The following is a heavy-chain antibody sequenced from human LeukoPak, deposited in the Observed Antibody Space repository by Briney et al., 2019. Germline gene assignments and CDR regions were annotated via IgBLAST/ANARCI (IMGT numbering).Heavy chain of an antibody. CDR3: ARHVGYSSTWYTWFDP. D-gene: IGHD6-13*01. J-gene: IGHJ5*02. CDR2: IYYSGST. Sequence: PSETLSLTCTVSGGSISSSSYYWGWIRQPPGKGLEWIGSIYYSGSTYYNPSLDSRVTLSVDTSKNQFSLRLISVTAADTAVYYCARHVGYSSTWYTWFDPWGQGTLVTVSS. CDR1: GGSISSSSYY. V-gene: IGHV4-39*01.